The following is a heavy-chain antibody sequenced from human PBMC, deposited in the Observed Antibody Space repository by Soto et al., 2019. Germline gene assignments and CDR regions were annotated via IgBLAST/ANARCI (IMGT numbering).Heavy chain of an antibody. D-gene: IGHD5-18*01. V-gene: IGHV3-23*01. CDR1: GFTFSSYA. J-gene: IGHJ6*02. CDR2: ISGSGGST. Sequence: PGGSLRLSCAASGFTFSSYAMSWVRQAPGKGLEWVSAISGSGGSTYYADSVKGRFTISRDNSKNTLYLQMNSLRAEDTAVYYCANDRHSYGYGDYYYGMDVWGQGTTVTV. CDR3: ANDRHSYGYGDYYYGMDV.